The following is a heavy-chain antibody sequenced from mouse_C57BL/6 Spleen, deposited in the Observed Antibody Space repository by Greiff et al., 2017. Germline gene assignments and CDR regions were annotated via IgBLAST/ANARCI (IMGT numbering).Heavy chain of an antibody. CDR2: IDPSDSYT. CDR3: ARGQRRPYYFDY. V-gene: IGHV1-50*01. Sequence: QVQLQQPGAELVKPGASVKLSCKASGYTFTSYWMQWVKQRPGQGLEWIGEIDPSDSYTNYNQKFKGKATLTVDTTSSTAYMQLSSLTSEDSAVYYCARGQRRPYYFDYWGQGTTLTVSA. D-gene: IGHD3-2*02. CDR1: GYTFTSYW. J-gene: IGHJ2*01.